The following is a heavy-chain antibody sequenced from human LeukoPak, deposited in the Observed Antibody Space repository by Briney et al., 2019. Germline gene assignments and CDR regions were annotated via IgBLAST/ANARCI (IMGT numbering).Heavy chain of an antibody. D-gene: IGHD3-16*01. CDR1: GFTFSSYN. J-gene: IGHJ4*02. CDR3: ARGGLNLSDY. CDR2: ISSGGTTI. V-gene: IGHV3-48*04. Sequence: GGSLRLSCAASGFTFSSYNMNWVRQAPGKGLEWVSYISSGGTTIYYADSVKGRFTISRDNAKNSLYLQMNSLRAEDTAVYYCARGGLNLSDYWGQGTLVTVSS.